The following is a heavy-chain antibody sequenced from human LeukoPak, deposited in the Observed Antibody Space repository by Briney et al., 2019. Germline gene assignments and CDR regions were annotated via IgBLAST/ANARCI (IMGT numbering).Heavy chain of an antibody. CDR3: AAPYYYDSSGYYSSAFDI. V-gene: IGHV3-23*01. D-gene: IGHD3-22*01. CDR2: IIARGSST. CDR1: GFTFSSYG. Sequence: GGSLRLSCAASGFTFSSYGMGWVRQAPGKGLQRASVIIARGSSTYYADSVKGRFTTSRDNSKNTLYLQMNSLRAEDTAVYYCAAPYYYDSSGYYSSAFDIWGQGTMVTVSS. J-gene: IGHJ3*02.